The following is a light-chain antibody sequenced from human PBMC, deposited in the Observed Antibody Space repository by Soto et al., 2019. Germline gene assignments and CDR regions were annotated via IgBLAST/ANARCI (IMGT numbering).Light chain of an antibody. CDR2: SNN. CDR3: AAWDDSLNGPV. J-gene: IGLJ2*01. CDR1: SSNIGSNT. V-gene: IGLV1-44*01. Sequence: QSVLTQPPSASVTPGQRVTISCSGSSSNIGSNTVNWYQQLPGTAPKLLIYSNNQRPSGVPDRFSGSKSGTSASLAISGLQSEDEADYYYAAWDDSLNGPVFGGGTKLTVL.